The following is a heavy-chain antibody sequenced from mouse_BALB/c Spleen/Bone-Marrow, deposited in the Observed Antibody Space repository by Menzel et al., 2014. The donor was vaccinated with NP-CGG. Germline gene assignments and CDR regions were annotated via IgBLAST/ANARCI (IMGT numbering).Heavy chain of an antibody. Sequence: VQRVESGPGLVQPSQSLSIPCTVSGFSLTSYGVHWVRQSPGKGLEWLGVIWSGGSTDYNAAFISRLSISKDNSKSQVFFKMNSLQVNDTAIYYCARYGNILDYWGQGTTFTVSS. CDR3: ARYGNILDY. CDR2: IWSGGST. D-gene: IGHD1-1*01. J-gene: IGHJ2*01. V-gene: IGHV2-2*02. CDR1: GFSLTSYG.